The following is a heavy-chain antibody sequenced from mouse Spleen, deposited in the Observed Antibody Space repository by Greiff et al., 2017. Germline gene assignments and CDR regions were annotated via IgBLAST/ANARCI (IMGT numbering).Heavy chain of an antibody. V-gene: IGHV1-26*01. CDR2: INPNNGGT. CDR3: ARNVYDYPWFAY. D-gene: IGHD2-4*01. J-gene: IGHJ3*01. Sequence: EVQLQQSGPELVKPGASVKISCKASGYTFTDYYMNWVKQSHGKSLEWIGDINPNNGGTSYNQKFKGKATLTVDKSSSTAYMELRSLTSEDSSVYYCARNVYDYPWFAYWGQGTLVTVSA. CDR1: GYTFTDYY.